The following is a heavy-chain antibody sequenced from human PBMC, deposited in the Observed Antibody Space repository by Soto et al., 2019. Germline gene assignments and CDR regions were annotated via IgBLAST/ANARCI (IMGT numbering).Heavy chain of an antibody. V-gene: IGHV1-18*01. CDR1: GYTFTSYG. D-gene: IGHD6-19*01. CDR3: ARDRFYSSGWKWFDP. J-gene: IGHJ5*02. CDR2: ISAYNGNT. Sequence: ASVKVSCKASGYTFTSYGISWVRQAPGQGPEWMGWISAYNGNTNYAQKLQGRVTMTTDTSTSTAYMELRSLRSDDTAVYYCARDRFYSSGWKWFDPWGQGTLVTVSS.